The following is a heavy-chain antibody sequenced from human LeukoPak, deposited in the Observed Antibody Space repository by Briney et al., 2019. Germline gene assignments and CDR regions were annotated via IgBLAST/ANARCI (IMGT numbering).Heavy chain of an antibody. J-gene: IGHJ4*02. CDR3: ARGVEMATTTGFDY. CDR2: IIPIFVTA. D-gene: IGHD5-24*01. CDR1: GGTFSSYA. V-gene: IGHV1-69*05. Sequence: SVKVSCRASGGTFSSYAISWVRQAPGQGLEWMGGIIPIFVTANYAQNFQGRVTITTDESTSTAYMELSSLRSEDTAVYYCARGVEMATTTGFDYWGQGTLVTVSS.